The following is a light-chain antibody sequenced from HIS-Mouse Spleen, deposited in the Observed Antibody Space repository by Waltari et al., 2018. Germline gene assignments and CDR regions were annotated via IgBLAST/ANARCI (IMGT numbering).Light chain of an antibody. CDR2: EDS. CDR3: YSTDSSGNHRV. Sequence: SYELTQPPSVSVSPGQTARITCSGDALPKKYAYWYQQKSGQAPGLVLYEDSKRPSGIPERFSGSSSGTMATLTISGAQVEDEADYYCYSTDSSGNHRVFSGGTKLTVL. J-gene: IGLJ2*01. CDR1: ALPKKY. V-gene: IGLV3-10*01.